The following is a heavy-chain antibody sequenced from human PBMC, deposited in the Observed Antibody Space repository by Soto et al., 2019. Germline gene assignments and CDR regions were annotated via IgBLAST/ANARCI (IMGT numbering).Heavy chain of an antibody. V-gene: IGHV3-30*18. J-gene: IGHJ4*02. CDR1: VFTFGNYG. CDR3: AKGGASARDFDY. CDR2: TSYDGNNK. Sequence: WGSLRVSCTCSVFTFGNYGMHWVRQAPGKGLEWVASTSYDGNNKYYADPLKGRFTISRDNSKKMVYLQMTSLGPEDTAVYYCAKGGASARDFDYWGQGAMVTVSS.